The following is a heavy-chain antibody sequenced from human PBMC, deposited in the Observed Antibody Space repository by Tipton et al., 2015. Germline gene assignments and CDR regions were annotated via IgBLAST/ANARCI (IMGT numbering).Heavy chain of an antibody. CDR1: GESFSKYY. CDR2: INDSGKS. D-gene: IGHD5-24*01. CDR3: ARGLGWRGFDY. V-gene: IGHV4-34*01. Sequence: LRLSCAVSGESFSKYYWSWIRQSPGKGLEWIGEINDSGKSNHNPSLKSRVTISVDTSKSQFFLMLTSVIAADTAVYFCARGLGWRGFDYWGQGTLVTVSS. J-gene: IGHJ4*02.